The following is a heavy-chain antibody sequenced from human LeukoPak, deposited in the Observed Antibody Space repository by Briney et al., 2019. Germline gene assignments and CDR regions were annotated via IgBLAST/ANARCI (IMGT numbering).Heavy chain of an antibody. CDR2: IYSGGST. CDR1: EFSVGSNY. V-gene: IGHV3-66*01. CDR3: ARDGYYYGSGSYYKVDFDY. Sequence: GGSLRLSCAASEFSVGSNYMTWVRQAPGKGLEWVSLIYSGGSTYYADSVKGRFTISRDNAKNSLYLQMNSLRAEDTAVYYCARDGYYYGSGSYYKVDFDYWGQGTLVTVSS. J-gene: IGHJ4*02. D-gene: IGHD3-10*01.